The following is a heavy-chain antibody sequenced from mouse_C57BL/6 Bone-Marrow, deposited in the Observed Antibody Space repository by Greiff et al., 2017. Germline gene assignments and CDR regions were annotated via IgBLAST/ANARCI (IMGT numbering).Heavy chain of an antibody. CDR1: GFTFSSYG. V-gene: IGHV5-6*01. CDR3: ARHDGNYEFAY. CDR2: ISSGGSYT. J-gene: IGHJ3*01. Sequence: EVHLVESGGDLVKPGGSLKLSCAASGFTFSSYGMSWVRQTPDKRLEWVATISSGGSYTYYPDSVKGLFTISRDNAKNTLYLQMSSLKSEDTAMYYCARHDGNYEFAYWGQGTLVTVSA. D-gene: IGHD2-1*01.